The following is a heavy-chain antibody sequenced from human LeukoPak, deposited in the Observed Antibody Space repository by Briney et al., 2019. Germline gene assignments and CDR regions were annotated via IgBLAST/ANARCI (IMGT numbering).Heavy chain of an antibody. Sequence: SVKVSCKASGGTFSNYAISWVRQAPGQGLEWMGGIIPIFGTANYAQKFQGRVTITTDESTSTAYMELSSLRSEDTAVYYCARGWEQGVYYYYYMDVWGKGTTVTVSS. D-gene: IGHD1-26*01. CDR1: GGTFSNYA. V-gene: IGHV1-69*05. J-gene: IGHJ6*03. CDR2: IIPIFGTA. CDR3: ARGWEQGVYYYYYMDV.